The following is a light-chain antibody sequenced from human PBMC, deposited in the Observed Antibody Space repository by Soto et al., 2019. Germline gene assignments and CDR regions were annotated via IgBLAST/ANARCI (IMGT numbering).Light chain of an antibody. J-gene: IGLJ1*01. CDR3: SSYTSSDTPYV. V-gene: IGLV2-14*01. CDR1: SSDIGDYKY. Sequence: QSALTQPASVSGSPGQSITISCTGTSSDIGDYKYVSWYQQHPDKAPTLIIFVNSNRPSGISDRFSASKSGNTASLTISGLQAEDEADYYCSSYTSSDTPYVFGTGTKLTVL. CDR2: VNS.